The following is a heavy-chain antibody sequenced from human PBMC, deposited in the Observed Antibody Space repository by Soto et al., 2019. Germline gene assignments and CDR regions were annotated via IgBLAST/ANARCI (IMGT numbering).Heavy chain of an antibody. V-gene: IGHV4-59*12. CDR3: TRGILTGPLQGFDP. CDR1: GGSISSYY. Sequence: SETLSLTCTVSGGSISSYYWSWIRQPPGKGLEWIGYINYSGSTNYNPSLKSRVTISVDTSKNQFSLELSSVTDADTAVYYCTRGILTGPLQGFDPWGRGTLVTVSS. CDR2: INYSGST. D-gene: IGHD3-9*01. J-gene: IGHJ5*02.